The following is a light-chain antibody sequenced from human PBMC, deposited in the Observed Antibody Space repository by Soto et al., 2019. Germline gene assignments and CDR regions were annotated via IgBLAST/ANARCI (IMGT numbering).Light chain of an antibody. J-gene: IGKJ5*01. Sequence: EVVLTQSPATLSLSPGERATLSCRASQSVSRFLAWYQQKPGQAPRLLIFDASNRATGIPAKFSASGSGTDFTLTISSLESEDSAVYYCQQRSDWPIPFGQGTRLDIK. CDR3: QQRSDWPIP. CDR1: QSVSRF. CDR2: DAS. V-gene: IGKV3-11*01.